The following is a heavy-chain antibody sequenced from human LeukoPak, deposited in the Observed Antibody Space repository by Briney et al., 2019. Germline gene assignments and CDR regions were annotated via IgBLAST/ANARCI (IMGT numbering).Heavy chain of an antibody. J-gene: IGHJ4*02. CDR1: GFTFSRYA. CDR2: VNESGGRT. Sequence: GASLGLSCAASGFTFSRYAMGWVRQALGKWLEWVSTVNESGGRTYYAVSVKGRFAMSRDKSKNTLSLQMSSLRAEDTAVYYCAKEGRPNSGGGYYDYWGQGTRVTVSS. D-gene: IGHD3-22*01. CDR3: AKEGRPNSGGGYYDY. V-gene: IGHV3-23*01.